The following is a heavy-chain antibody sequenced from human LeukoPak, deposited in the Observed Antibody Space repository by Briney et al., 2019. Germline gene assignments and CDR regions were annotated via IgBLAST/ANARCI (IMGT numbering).Heavy chain of an antibody. CDR2: INHSGST. J-gene: IGHJ4*02. D-gene: IGHD1-14*01. CDR1: GGSFRSYS. CDR3: ASIGPGLGWAIDY. Sequence: NPSETLSLTCTVSGGSFRSYSWSWIRQPSGKGLEWIGEINHSGSTNYSPSLRSRVTISIDTSNNQFSLILKSVTAADTSVYYCASIGPGLGWAIDYWGQGTLVTVSS. V-gene: IGHV4-34*01.